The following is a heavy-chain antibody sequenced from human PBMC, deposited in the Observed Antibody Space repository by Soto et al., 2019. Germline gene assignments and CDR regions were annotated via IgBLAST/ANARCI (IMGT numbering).Heavy chain of an antibody. CDR3: AKVGYCSARSCYSDDAFDI. V-gene: IGHV3-30*18. D-gene: IGHD2-15*01. CDR1: GFTFSTYG. CDR2: ISSDGSSK. J-gene: IGHJ3*02. Sequence: QVQLVESGGGVVQSGRSLRLSCTASGFTFSTYGMHWVRQAPGKGLEWVALISSDGSSKFYADSVKGRFTISRDNSKNTLYLQMNSLRAEDTAVYYCAKVGYCSARSCYSDDAFDIWGQGTMVTVSS.